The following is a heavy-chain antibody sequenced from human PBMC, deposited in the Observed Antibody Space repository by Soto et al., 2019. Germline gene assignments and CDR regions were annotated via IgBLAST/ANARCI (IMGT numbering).Heavy chain of an antibody. CDR2: ISHDGSDK. V-gene: IGHV3-30*18. Sequence: GGSLRLACAASGFTFRNYGMHWVRQAPGKGLEWVAVISHDGSDKYYADSMKGRFIISRDNSENTLFLNMNSLKPEDTAVYYCAKENQHLVHDYWGQGTLVTVSS. D-gene: IGHD6-13*01. CDR1: GFTFRNYG. CDR3: AKENQHLVHDY. J-gene: IGHJ4*02.